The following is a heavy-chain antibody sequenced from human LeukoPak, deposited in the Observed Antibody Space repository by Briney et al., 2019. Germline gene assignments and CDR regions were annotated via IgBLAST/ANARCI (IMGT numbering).Heavy chain of an antibody. J-gene: IGHJ6*02. D-gene: IGHD2-15*01. Sequence: GGPLRLSCAASEFRFGSFWMYWVRQVPGKGLVWVSTINTDGSSIYYADSVKGRFTISRDNAEHTLYLQMNNLRVDDTAVYYCARGGVVAATKSFFYYYGLDVWGQGTAVTVSS. CDR3: ARGGVVAATKSFFYYYGLDV. V-gene: IGHV3-74*01. CDR1: EFRFGSFW. CDR2: INTDGSSI.